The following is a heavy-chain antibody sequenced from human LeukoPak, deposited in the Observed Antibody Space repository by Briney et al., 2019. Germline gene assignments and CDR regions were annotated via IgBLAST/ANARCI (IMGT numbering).Heavy chain of an antibody. Sequence: PSETLSLTCTVSGYSISRGYYWGWIRQPPGKGLEWIGSIYHSGSTYYNPSLKSRVTISVDTSKNQFSLKLSSVTAADTAVYYCATRANIVVVVAATEGAFDIWGQGTMVTVSS. J-gene: IGHJ3*02. D-gene: IGHD2-15*01. CDR1: GYSISRGYY. CDR3: ATRANIVVVVAATEGAFDI. V-gene: IGHV4-38-2*02. CDR2: IYHSGST.